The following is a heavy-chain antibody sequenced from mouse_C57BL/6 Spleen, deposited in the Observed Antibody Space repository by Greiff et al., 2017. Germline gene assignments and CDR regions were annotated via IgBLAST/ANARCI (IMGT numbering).Heavy chain of an antibody. CDR2: ISSGSSTI. Sequence: EVHLVESGGGLVKPGGSLKLSCAASGFTFSDYGMHWVRQAPEKGLEWVAYISSGSSTIYYADTVKGRFTISRDNAKNTLFLQMTSLRSEDTAMYYCARREYYSKGNCDYGGQGTTLTVSS. CDR3: ARREYYSKGNCDY. CDR1: GFTFSDYG. D-gene: IGHD2-5*01. V-gene: IGHV5-17*01. J-gene: IGHJ2*01.